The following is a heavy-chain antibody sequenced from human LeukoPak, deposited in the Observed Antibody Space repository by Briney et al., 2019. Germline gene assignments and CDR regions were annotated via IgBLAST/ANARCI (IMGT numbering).Heavy chain of an antibody. V-gene: IGHV3-30*02. CDR1: GFTFSSYG. J-gene: IGHJ6*03. CDR2: IRYDGSNK. D-gene: IGHD2-21*02. CDR3: AKGGLTAAWYYYMDV. Sequence: PGGSLRLSCAASGFTFSSYGMHWVRQAPGKGLEWVAFIRYDGSNKYYADSVKGRFTISRDNSKNTLYLQMNSLRAEDTAVYYCAKGGLTAAWYYYMDVWGKGTTVTVSS.